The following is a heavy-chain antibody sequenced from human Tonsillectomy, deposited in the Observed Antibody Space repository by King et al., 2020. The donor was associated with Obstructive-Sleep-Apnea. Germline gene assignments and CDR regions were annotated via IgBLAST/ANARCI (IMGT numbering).Heavy chain of an antibody. CDR1: GFTFGDYA. CDR2: IRSKAYGGTT. V-gene: IGHV3-49*03. J-gene: IGHJ6*02. CDR3: TRDEGDYYYGMDV. Sequence: QLVQSGGGFVQPGRSLRLSCTASGFTFGDYAMSWFRPAPWKGLEGVGFIRSKAYGGTTEYAASVKGRFTISRDDSKRIAYLQMNSLKTEDTAVYYCTRDEGDYYYGMDVWGQGTTVTVSS.